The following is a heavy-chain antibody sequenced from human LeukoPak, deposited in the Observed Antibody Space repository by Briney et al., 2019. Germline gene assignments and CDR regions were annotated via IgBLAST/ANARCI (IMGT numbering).Heavy chain of an antibody. Sequence: SETLSLTCTVSGDSLVSSRYHWGWVRQPPGKAPEWIGSIYYDGSAYYNPSLKSRVIIFVDMSKNQFSLRLRSVTAADTAMYYCARNTARPPDSLDIWGQGTVVTVSS. CDR1: GDSLVSSRYH. V-gene: IGHV4-39*01. CDR3: ARNTARPPDSLDI. J-gene: IGHJ3*02. CDR2: IYYDGSA. D-gene: IGHD3-22*01.